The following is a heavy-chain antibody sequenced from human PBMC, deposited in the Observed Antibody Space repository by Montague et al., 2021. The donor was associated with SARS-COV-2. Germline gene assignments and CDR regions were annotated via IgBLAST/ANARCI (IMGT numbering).Heavy chain of an antibody. J-gene: IGHJ3*02. CDR3: ARREGVWMDALDI. D-gene: IGHD5-12*01. V-gene: IGHV4-39*02. Sequence: SETLSLTCRVSGGSVSSTSYFWDWIRQTPGKGLEWIGSVHYSGTTYYNPSLESQVTISVDTSKNHFYLKVRSVTVADTAVYYCARREGVWMDALDIWGQGTLITVSS. CDR2: VHYSGTT. CDR1: GGSVSSTSYF.